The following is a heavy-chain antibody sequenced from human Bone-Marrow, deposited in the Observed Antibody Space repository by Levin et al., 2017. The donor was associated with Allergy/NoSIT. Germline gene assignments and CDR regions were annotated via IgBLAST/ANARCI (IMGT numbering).Heavy chain of an antibody. D-gene: IGHD3-9*01. V-gene: IGHV4-39*01. CDR3: ATSPFDILTGFFDY. J-gene: IGHJ4*02. CDR1: GGSISSSSYY. CDR2: IYYSGST. Sequence: SPTLSLPCTVSGGSISSSSYYWVWIRQPPGKGLEWIGSIYYSGSTYYNPSLKSRVTISVDTSKNQFSLKLNSVTAADTAVYYCATSPFDILTGFFDYWGQGTLVTVSS.